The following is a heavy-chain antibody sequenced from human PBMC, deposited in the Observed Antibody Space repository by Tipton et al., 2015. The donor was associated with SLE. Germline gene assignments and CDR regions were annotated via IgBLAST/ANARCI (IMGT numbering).Heavy chain of an antibody. CDR2: MHHSGIT. CDR3: ARQNLGYCSGGVCYRDADY. D-gene: IGHD2-15*01. J-gene: IGHJ4*02. V-gene: IGHV4-34*01. Sequence: LRLSCAVDGGSFSGYSWTWIRQSPGKGLEWIGEMHHSGITNYNPSLKSRVTISVDTSTNHCTLKMSSATAADTAVYYCARQNLGYCSGGVCYRDADYWGQGTPVTVSS. CDR1: GGSFSGYS.